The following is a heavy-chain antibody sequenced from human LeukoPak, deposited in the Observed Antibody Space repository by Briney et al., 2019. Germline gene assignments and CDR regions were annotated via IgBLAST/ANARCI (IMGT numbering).Heavy chain of an antibody. D-gene: IGHD3-10*01. CDR2: ISGSGGST. CDR1: GFTFSSYA. CDR3: AREGSLG. J-gene: IGHJ3*01. V-gene: IGHV3-23*01. Sequence: GGSLRLSCAASGFTFSSYAMSWVRQAPGKGLEWVSAISGSGGSTYYADSVKGRFTISRDDAKKSVYLQMDSLRADDTAVYYCAREGSLGWGQGTKVTVSS.